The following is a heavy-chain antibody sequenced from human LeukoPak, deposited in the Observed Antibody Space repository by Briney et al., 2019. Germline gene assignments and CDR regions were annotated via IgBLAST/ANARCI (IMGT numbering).Heavy chain of an antibody. CDR3: ARAGYSSSWYGHY. CDR2: IRGSGGST. CDR1: GFMFSSYA. Sequence: GGSLRLSCAASGFMFSSYAMSWVRQAPGKGLEWVSSIRGSGGSTYYADSVKGRFTISRDNSKNTVDLQMNSLRAEDTAVYYCARAGYSSSWYGHYWGQGTLVTVSS. J-gene: IGHJ4*02. V-gene: IGHV3-23*01. D-gene: IGHD6-13*01.